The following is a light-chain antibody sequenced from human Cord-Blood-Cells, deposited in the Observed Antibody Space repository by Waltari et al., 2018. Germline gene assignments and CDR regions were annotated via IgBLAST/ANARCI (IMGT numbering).Light chain of an antibody. CDR3: SSYTSSSTWV. V-gene: IGLV2-14*01. Sequence: QSALTQPASVSGSPGQSITISCTGTSSDVGGYNYVSWYQQHPGKAPKLIIYEVSNRPSGVSNRFPGSKSGHTASLTISGLQAEDVADYYCSSYTSSSTWVFGGGTKLTVL. CDR1: SSDVGGYNY. CDR2: EVS. J-gene: IGLJ3*02.